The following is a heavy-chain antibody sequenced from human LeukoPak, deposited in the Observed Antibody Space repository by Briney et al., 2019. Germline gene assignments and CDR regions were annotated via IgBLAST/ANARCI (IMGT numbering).Heavy chain of an antibody. Sequence: GGSLRLSCAASGFTFSSYSMNWVRQAPGKGLEAVSSISSSSSYIYYGDSVKGRFTISRDNAKNSLYLQMNSLRAEDTAVYFCARDHVTIFGVVTFDYWGQGTLVTVSS. CDR2: ISSSSSYI. D-gene: IGHD3-3*01. V-gene: IGHV3-21*01. CDR3: ARDHVTIFGVVTFDY. J-gene: IGHJ4*02. CDR1: GFTFSSYS.